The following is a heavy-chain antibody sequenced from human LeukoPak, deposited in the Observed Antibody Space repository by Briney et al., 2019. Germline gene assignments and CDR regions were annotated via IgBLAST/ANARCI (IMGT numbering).Heavy chain of an antibody. CDR2: MNQDGSAK. CDR3: ATYTHWVAGDV. Sequence: GGSLRLSCAASGFTFSDSWMSWVRQALGKRLEWVANMNQDGSAKDYVDSVKGRFTISRDNARNSLYLQMSSLRAEDTAVYYCATYTHWVAGDVWGQGTTVTVSS. D-gene: IGHD3-16*01. CDR1: GFTFSDSW. J-gene: IGHJ6*02. V-gene: IGHV3-7*01.